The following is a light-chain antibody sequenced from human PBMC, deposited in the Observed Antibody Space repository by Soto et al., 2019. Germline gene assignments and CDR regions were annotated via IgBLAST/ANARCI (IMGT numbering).Light chain of an antibody. J-gene: IGLJ1*01. CDR2: EGS. V-gene: IGLV2-23*01. CDR1: SSDDGTYNL. Sequence: QSALTQPASVSGSPGQSITISCTGTSSDDGTYNLVSWYQHHPGKAPKLMIYEGSKRPSGVSNRFSGSKSGNTASLTISGLRAEDEADYYCCSYAGSSTYVFGTGTKLTVL. CDR3: CSYAGSSTYV.